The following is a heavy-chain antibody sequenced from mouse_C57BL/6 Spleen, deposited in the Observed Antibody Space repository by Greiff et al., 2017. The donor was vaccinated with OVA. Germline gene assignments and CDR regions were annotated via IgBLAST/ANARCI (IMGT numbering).Heavy chain of an antibody. CDR3: ARAPYGYDVGDAMDY. CDR1: GYTFTSYW. CDR2: INPSSGYT. D-gene: IGHD2-2*01. V-gene: IGHV1-7*01. Sequence: QVQLKQSGAELAKPGASVKLSCKASGYTFTSYWMHWVKQRPGQGLEWIGYINPSSGYTKYNQKFKDKATLTADKSSSTAYMQLSSLTYEDSAVYYCARAPYGYDVGDAMDYWGQGTSVTVSS. J-gene: IGHJ4*01.